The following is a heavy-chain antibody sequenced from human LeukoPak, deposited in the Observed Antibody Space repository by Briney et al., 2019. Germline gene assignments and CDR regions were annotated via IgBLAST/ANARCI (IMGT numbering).Heavy chain of an antibody. D-gene: IGHD2-15*01. V-gene: IGHV4-4*02. J-gene: IGHJ3*02. CDR3: AREDIVVVVAASRDAFDI. CDR1: GGSISSSNW. Sequence: SETLSLTCAVSGGSISSSNWWSWVRQPPGKGLEWIGKIYHSGSTYYNPSLKSRVTISVDTSKNQFSLKLSSVTAADTAVYYCAREDIVVVVAASRDAFDIWGQGTMVTVSS. CDR2: IYHSGST.